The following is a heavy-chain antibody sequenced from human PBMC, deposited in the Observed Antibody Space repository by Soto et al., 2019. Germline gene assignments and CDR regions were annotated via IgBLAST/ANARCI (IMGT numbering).Heavy chain of an antibody. CDR1: GGTFSSYA. Sequence: GASVKVSCKASGGTFSSYAISWVRQAPGQGLEWMGGIIPIFGTANYAQKFQGRVTITADESTSTAYMELSSLRSEDTAVYYCARATDSYYYDSSGYYEFDYWGQGTLVTVSS. J-gene: IGHJ4*02. CDR3: ARATDSYYYDSSGYYEFDY. D-gene: IGHD3-22*01. CDR2: IIPIFGTA. V-gene: IGHV1-69*13.